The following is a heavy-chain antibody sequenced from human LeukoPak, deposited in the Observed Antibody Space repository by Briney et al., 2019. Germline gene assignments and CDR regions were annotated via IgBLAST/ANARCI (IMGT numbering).Heavy chain of an antibody. CDR3: ARRPIVGSTGFYFDP. V-gene: IGHV4-39*01. CDR1: GGSISTTTNS. Sequence: SETLSLTCNVSGGSISTTTNSWGWAWIRPRPTQGLEWKGSIYYGGSPYYTSSLKSRVTISVDTSKNQFSLKLASLTAADTAVYYCARRPIVGSTGFYFDPWGPGTLVTVSS. CDR2: IYYGGSP. J-gene: IGHJ5*02. D-gene: IGHD1-26*01.